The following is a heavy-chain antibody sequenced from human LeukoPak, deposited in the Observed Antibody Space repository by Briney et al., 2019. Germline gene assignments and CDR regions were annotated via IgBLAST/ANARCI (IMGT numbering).Heavy chain of an antibody. J-gene: IGHJ6*03. CDR1: GDSISSTSSY. CDR3: ARQQYCSGGGCYSHFYYYCHMDV. Sequence: SETLSLTCTVSGDSISSTSSYWGWIRQPPGKGLEWIGSIYFSGYTYYSPSLKSRVTMSVDTSKNHFSLKLSSVTAADTAVYYCARQQYCSGGGCYSHFYYYCHMDVWGKGTTVTVSS. CDR2: IYFSGYT. V-gene: IGHV4-39*02. D-gene: IGHD2-15*01.